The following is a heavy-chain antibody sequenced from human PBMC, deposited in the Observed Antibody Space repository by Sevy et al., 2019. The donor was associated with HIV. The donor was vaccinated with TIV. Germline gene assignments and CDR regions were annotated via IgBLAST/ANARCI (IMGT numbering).Heavy chain of an antibody. CDR2: ISSSSSYI. CDR1: GFTFSSYS. Sequence: GGSLRLSCAASGFTFSSYSMNWVRQAPGKGLEWVSSISSSSSYIYYADSVKGRFTISRDNAKTSLYLQMNSLRAEDTAVYYCARDLRVVPAARRDAGDIWGQGTMVTVSS. V-gene: IGHV3-21*01. D-gene: IGHD2-2*01. CDR3: ARDLRVVPAARRDAGDI. J-gene: IGHJ3*02.